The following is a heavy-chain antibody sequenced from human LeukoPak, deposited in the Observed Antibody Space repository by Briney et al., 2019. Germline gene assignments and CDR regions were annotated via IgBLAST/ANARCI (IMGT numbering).Heavy chain of an antibody. Sequence: GGSLRLSCAASGFTFSSYEMNWVRQAPGGGREWVSYISSSGSTIYYADSVKGRFTISRDNAKNSLYLQMNSLRAEDTAVYYCARDGSSWYGMDVWGKGTTVTVSS. J-gene: IGHJ6*04. D-gene: IGHD6-13*01. CDR1: GFTFSSYE. CDR2: ISSSGSTI. CDR3: ARDGSSWYGMDV. V-gene: IGHV3-48*03.